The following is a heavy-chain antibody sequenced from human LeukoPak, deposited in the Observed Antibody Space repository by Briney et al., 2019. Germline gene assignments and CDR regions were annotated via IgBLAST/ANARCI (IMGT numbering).Heavy chain of an antibody. CDR3: ARSHRRIVGATMGYYFDY. V-gene: IGHV1-8*01. D-gene: IGHD1-26*01. CDR2: MNPNSGNT. CDR1: GYTFTSYD. J-gene: IGHJ4*02. Sequence: ASVKVSCKASGYTFTSYDINWVRQATGQGLEWMGWMNPNSGNTGYAQKFHGRVTMTRNTSISTAYMELSSLRSEDTAVYYCARSHRRIVGATMGYYFDYWGQGTLVTVSS.